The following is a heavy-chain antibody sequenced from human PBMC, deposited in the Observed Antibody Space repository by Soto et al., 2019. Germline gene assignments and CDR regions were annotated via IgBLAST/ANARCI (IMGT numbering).Heavy chain of an antibody. D-gene: IGHD3-3*01. CDR3: ARTKHDFWSGYRYFDY. CDR2: IYYSGST. CDR1: GGSISSYY. J-gene: IGHJ4*02. Sequence: SETLFLTCTASGGSISSYYWSWIRQPPGKGLEWIGYIYYSGSTNYNPSLKSRVTISVDTSKNQFSLKLSSVTAADTAVYYCARTKHDFWSGYRYFDYWGQGTLVTVSS. V-gene: IGHV4-59*01.